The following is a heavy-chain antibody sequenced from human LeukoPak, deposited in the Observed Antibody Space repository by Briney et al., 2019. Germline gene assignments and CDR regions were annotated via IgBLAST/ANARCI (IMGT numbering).Heavy chain of an antibody. Sequence: GASVKVSCKVSGYIFTSYSISWVRQAPRQGLEWMGWISAYNGNTNYAQKLQGRVTMTTDTSTNTAYMELRSLRSDDTAVYHCAREEDSSHPGYFQHWGQGTLVTVSS. CDR3: AREEDSSHPGYFQH. CDR1: GYIFTSYS. J-gene: IGHJ1*01. V-gene: IGHV1-18*01. D-gene: IGHD6-6*01. CDR2: ISAYNGNT.